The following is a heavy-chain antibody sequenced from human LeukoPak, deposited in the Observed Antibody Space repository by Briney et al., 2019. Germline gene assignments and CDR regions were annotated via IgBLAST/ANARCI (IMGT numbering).Heavy chain of an antibody. CDR3: AREPSAPNRFQGS. V-gene: IGHV3-23*01. Sequence: GGSLRLSCVTSGFTFSSYAMSWVRQAPGKGLEWVSGISVSGGTTDYADSVKGRFIISRDNSRKTLYLQMNSLRAEDTAIYFCAREPSAPNRFQGSWGQGTLVTVSS. CDR2: ISVSGGTT. CDR1: GFTFSSYA. J-gene: IGHJ5*02.